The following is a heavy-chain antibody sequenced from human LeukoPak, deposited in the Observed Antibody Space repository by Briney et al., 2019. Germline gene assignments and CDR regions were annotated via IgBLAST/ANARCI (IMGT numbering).Heavy chain of an antibody. V-gene: IGHV3-23*01. CDR1: GFTFSTYA. CDR3: VRIASGSFSDY. CDR2: ICGNGGCA. Sequence: GGSLRLSCTASGFTFSTYAMNWVRQAPGKGLEWVSAICGNGGCAYYGDSVRGRFTVSRDNSKDTLYLQMSALRAEDTALYYCVRIASGSFSDYWGQGSLVTVSS. D-gene: IGHD3-10*01. J-gene: IGHJ4*02.